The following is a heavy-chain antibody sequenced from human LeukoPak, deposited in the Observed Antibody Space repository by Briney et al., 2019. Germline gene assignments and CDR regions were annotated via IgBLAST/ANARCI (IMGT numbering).Heavy chain of an antibody. CDR1: AYSISSAYY. J-gene: IGHJ4*02. D-gene: IGHD3-9*01. V-gene: IGHV4-38-2*02. Sequence: PSESLSLTCTVSAYSISSAYYWDWIRHPPGKGLEWIGSIYHSGNTYYNPSLKSRVVISVDTSKNQFSLDLSSVTAADTAVYYCARRYYDLFTGPYYFDYWGQGTLVTVSS. CDR3: ARRYYDLFTGPYYFDY. CDR2: IYHSGNT.